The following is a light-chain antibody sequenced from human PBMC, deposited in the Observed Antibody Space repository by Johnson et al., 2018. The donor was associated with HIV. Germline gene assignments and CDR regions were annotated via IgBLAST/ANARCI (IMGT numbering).Light chain of an antibody. J-gene: IGLJ1*01. CDR1: SSNIENNY. CDR2: DNN. Sequence: QSLLTQPPSVSAAPGQKVTISCSGSSSNIENNYVSWYQQLPGTAPKLLIYDNNKRPSGIPDQFSGSKSGTSATLGITGLQTGYEADYYCGTWDSSLSAYVFGTGTKVTV. V-gene: IGLV1-51*01. CDR3: GTWDSSLSAYV.